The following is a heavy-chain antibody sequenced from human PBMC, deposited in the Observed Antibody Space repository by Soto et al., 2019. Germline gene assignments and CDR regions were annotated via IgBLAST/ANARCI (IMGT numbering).Heavy chain of an antibody. V-gene: IGHV4-4*02. J-gene: IGHJ5*02. CDR3: ARVWTTVTNWFDP. Sequence: TLSLTCAVSGGSISSSNWWSWVRQPPGRGLEWIGEIYHSGSTNYNPSLKSRVTISVDKSKNQFSLKLSSVTAADTAVYYCARVWTTVTNWFDPWGQGTLVTVSS. D-gene: IGHD4-17*01. CDR1: GGSISSSNW. CDR2: IYHSGST.